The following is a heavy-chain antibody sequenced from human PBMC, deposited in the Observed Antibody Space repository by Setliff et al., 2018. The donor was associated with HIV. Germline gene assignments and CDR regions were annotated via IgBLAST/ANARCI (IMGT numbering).Heavy chain of an antibody. J-gene: IGHJ6*03. Sequence: SETLSLTCTVSGGSISSSSYYWGWIRQPPGKGLEWVGSIYYSGSTYYNPSLKSRVTISVDTSKNQFSLKLSSVTAADTSVYYCATYSSSWIFYYYYMDLWGGGTTVTVSS. CDR2: IYYSGST. CDR1: GGSISSSSYY. V-gene: IGHV4-39*01. CDR3: ATYSSSWIFYYYYMDL. D-gene: IGHD6-13*01.